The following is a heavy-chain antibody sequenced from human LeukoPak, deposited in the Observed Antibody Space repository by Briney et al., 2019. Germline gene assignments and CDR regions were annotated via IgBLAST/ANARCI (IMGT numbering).Heavy chain of an antibody. J-gene: IGHJ4*02. CDR1: GFTFSSYW. V-gene: IGHV3-7*01. CDR3: ARVYWGDYFDY. Sequence: GSLRLSFAASGFTFSSYWMSWVRQAPGKGLEWVANIKQDGSEKYNVDSVKGRFTISRDNAKNSLYLQMNSLRAEDTAVYYCARVYWGDYFDYWGQGTLVTVSS. D-gene: IGHD3-16*01. CDR2: IKQDGSEK.